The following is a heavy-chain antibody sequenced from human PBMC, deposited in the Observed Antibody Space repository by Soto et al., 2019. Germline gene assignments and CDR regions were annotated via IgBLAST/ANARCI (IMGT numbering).Heavy chain of an antibody. D-gene: IGHD5-18*01. CDR1: GYTFTSYY. V-gene: IGHV1-46*03. Sequence: QVQLVQSGVEVKKHGASVKVSCKASGYTFTSYYRHWVRQAPGQGLEWMGIINPSGGSTSYAQKFQGRVTMTRDTSTSTVYMELSSLRSEDTAVYYCAGGGGYSYGYYYYMDVWGKGTTVTVSS. CDR2: INPSGGST. J-gene: IGHJ6*03. CDR3: AGGGGYSYGYYYYMDV.